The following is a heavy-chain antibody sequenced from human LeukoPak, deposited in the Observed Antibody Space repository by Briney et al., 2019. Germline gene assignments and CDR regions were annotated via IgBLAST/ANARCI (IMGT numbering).Heavy chain of an antibody. CDR2: TSSDLNVK. Sequence: GGSLGLSCAASGFTFRNYVIHWVRQAPGKGLEWVAVTSSDLNVKLYADSVKGRFTISRDNSRSTLYLQMNSLRPEGTAIYYCAREGYHGSGSPPSLYFDYWGQGTLVTVSS. J-gene: IGHJ4*02. D-gene: IGHD3-10*01. CDR3: AREGYHGSGSPPSLYFDY. CDR1: GFTFRNYV. V-gene: IGHV3-30-3*01.